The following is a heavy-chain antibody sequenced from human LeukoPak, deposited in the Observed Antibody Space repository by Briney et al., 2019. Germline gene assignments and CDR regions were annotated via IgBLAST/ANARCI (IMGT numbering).Heavy chain of an antibody. Sequence: SETLSLTCAVSGYSISRGYQWGWIRQPPGKGLEWIGSIHHSGSTYYNSSLKSRVTISVDTSKNQFSLKVSSVTAADTAVYYCARVNWNPDYWGQGTLVTVSS. D-gene: IGHD1-1*01. CDR1: GYSISRGYQ. J-gene: IGHJ4*02. CDR3: ARVNWNPDY. CDR2: IHHSGST. V-gene: IGHV4-38-2*01.